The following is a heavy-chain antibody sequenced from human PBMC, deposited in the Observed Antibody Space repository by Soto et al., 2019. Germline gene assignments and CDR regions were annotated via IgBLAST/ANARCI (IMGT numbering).Heavy chain of an antibody. CDR2: ISGSGGST. J-gene: IGHJ4*02. V-gene: IGHV3-23*01. D-gene: IGHD6-19*01. CDR3: ARLYTSGNY. CDR1: GFTFSRYA. Sequence: GGSLRLSCAASGFTFSRYAMTWVRQAPGKGLEWVSSISGSGGSTYYADSVRGRFTISRDNSKNALYLQMNSLKAEDTAVYYCARLYTSGNYWGPGALVTVSS.